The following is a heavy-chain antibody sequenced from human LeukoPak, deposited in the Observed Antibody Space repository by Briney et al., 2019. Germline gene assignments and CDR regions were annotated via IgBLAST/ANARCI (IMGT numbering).Heavy chain of an antibody. D-gene: IGHD3-22*01. CDR2: ISGNEIST. J-gene: IGHJ6*02. V-gene: IGHV3-23*01. CDR3: ARDRERRHCHSSGYYEIPAYGMDV. Sequence: PGGSLRLSCAASGFTFSSYAMSWVRQAPGKGLEWVSVISGNEISTYYADSVKGRFTISRDNSKNTLSLQMSGLRADDTAVYYCARDRERRHCHSSGYYEIPAYGMDVWGQGTTVTVSS. CDR1: GFTFSSYA.